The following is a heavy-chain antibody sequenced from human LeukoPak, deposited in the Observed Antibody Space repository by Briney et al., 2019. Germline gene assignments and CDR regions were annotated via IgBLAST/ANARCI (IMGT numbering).Heavy chain of an antibody. V-gene: IGHV4-39*01. CDR3: ARRGPSGRSLDY. J-gene: IGHJ4*02. CDR2: MYYGGST. D-gene: IGHD1-26*01. Sequence: SETLSLTCNVSGGSISSSSYYWGCRRQPPGKGLEWIGSMYYGGSTYYNPSLKSRVTISVDTSKNQFSLKLSSVTAADTAVYYCARRGPSGRSLDYWGQGTLVTVSS. CDR1: GGSISSSSYY.